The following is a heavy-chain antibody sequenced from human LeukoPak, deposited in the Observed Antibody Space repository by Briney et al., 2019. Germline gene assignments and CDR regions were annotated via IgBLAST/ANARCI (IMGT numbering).Heavy chain of an antibody. CDR3: ARNIVADGGIDY. D-gene: IGHD2-21*01. V-gene: IGHV3-21*01. CDR1: GYTFSSYS. J-gene: IGHJ4*02. CDR2: ISSSSSYI. Sequence: GGSLRLSCAASGYTFSSYSTNWVRQAPGKGLEWVSSISSSSSYIYYADSVKGRFTISRDNAKSSLYLQMNSLRAEDTAVYYCARNIVADGGIDYWGQGTLVTVSS.